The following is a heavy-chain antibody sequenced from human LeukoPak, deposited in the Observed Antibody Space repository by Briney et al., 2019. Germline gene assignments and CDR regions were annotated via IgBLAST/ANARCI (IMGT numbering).Heavy chain of an antibody. D-gene: IGHD3-22*01. CDR3: ARGPYDSSGYRFDY. J-gene: IGHJ4*02. Sequence: ASVKVSCKASGYAFSTYDINWVRQATGQGLEWMGWMNPNSGNTGYAQKFQGRVSITRNNSISTAYMELSSLRSEDTAVYYCARGPYDSSGYRFDYWGQGTLVTVSS. CDR1: GYAFSTYD. CDR2: MNPNSGNT. V-gene: IGHV1-8*03.